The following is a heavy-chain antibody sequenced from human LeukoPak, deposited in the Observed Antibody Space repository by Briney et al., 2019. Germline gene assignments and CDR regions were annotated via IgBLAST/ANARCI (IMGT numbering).Heavy chain of an antibody. D-gene: IGHD3-10*01. CDR1: GFTVSSNY. Sequence: GGSLRLSCAASGFTVSSNYMSWVRQAPGKGLEWVSVIYSGGSTYYADSVKGRFTISRDNSKNTLYLQMNSLRAEDTAVYYCARARFGELFDSRYYFDYWGQGTLVTVSS. CDR2: IYSGGST. CDR3: ARARFGELFDSRYYFDY. V-gene: IGHV3-53*01. J-gene: IGHJ4*02.